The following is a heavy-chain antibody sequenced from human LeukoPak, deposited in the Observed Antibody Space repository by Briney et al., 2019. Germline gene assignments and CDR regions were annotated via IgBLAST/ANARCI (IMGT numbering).Heavy chain of an antibody. Sequence: SETLSLTCTVSGGSISSYYWSWIRQPPGKGLERIGHIYNRGNTHYNPSLKSRVTISVDTSKNQFSLTLNSVTAADTAVFYCARRPHNWGFDYWGQGTLVTVSS. J-gene: IGHJ4*02. CDR1: GGSISSYY. CDR3: ARRPHNWGFDY. V-gene: IGHV4-59*08. D-gene: IGHD7-27*01. CDR2: IYNRGNT.